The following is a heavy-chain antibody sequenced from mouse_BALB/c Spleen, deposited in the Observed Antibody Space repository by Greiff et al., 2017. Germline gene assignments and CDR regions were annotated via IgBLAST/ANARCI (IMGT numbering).Heavy chain of an antibody. D-gene: IGHD2-4*01. CDR2: ISIGGGNT. CDR1: GFTFSSYT. Sequence: EVQLVESGGGLVKPGGSLKLSCAASGFTFSSYTMSWVRQTPEKRLEWVATISIGGGNTYYPDSVKGRFTISRDNAKNTLYLQMSSLKSEDTAMYYCARGNYDYGWFAYWGQGTLVTVSA. V-gene: IGHV5-9*04. J-gene: IGHJ3*01. CDR3: ARGNYDYGWFAY.